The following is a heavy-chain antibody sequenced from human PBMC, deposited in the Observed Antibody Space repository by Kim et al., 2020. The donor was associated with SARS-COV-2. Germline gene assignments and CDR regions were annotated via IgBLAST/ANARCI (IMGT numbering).Heavy chain of an antibody. CDR3: SRELHAPLAAAGPALLDY. CDR1: GGSFSGYY. D-gene: IGHD6-13*01. V-gene: IGHV4-34*01. Sequence: SETLSLTCAVYGGSFSGYYWSWIRQPPGKGLEWIGEINHSGSTNYNPSLKSRVTISVDTSKNQLSLKLSSLTAADTAVYYFSRELHAPLAAAGPALLDY. CDR2: INHSGST. J-gene: IGHJ4*01.